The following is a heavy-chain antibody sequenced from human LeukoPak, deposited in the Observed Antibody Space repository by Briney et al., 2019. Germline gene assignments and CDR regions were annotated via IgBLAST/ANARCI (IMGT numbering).Heavy chain of an antibody. CDR2: IIPIFGTA. V-gene: IGHV1-69*01. J-gene: IGHJ4*02. CDR3: ARTETSGYIGDY. Sequence: SVKVSCKASGGTFSSYAISWVRQAPGQGLEWMGGIIPIFGTANYAQKFQGRVTITADESTGTAYMELSSLRSEDTAVYYCARTETSGYIGDYWGQGTLVTVSS. D-gene: IGHD3-22*01. CDR1: GGTFSSYA.